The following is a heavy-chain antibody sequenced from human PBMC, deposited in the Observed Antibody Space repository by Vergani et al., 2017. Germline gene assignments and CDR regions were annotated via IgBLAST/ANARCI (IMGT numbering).Heavy chain of an antibody. CDR1: GFTFSSYA. J-gene: IGHJ6*02. Sequence: EVQLLESGGGLVQPGGSLRLSCAASGFTFSSYAMSWVRQAPGKGLEWVSAISGSGGRTNNADSVKGRFSISRDNSKTTLYMQMNSLRFEDTAVYYCATGVTYHYYYYGMDVWGQGTTVTVSS. CDR2: ISGSGGRT. V-gene: IGHV3-23*01. D-gene: IGHD4-23*01. CDR3: ATGVTYHYYYYGMDV.